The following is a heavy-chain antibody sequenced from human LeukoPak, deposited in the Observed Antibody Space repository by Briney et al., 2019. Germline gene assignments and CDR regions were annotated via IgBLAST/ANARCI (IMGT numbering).Heavy chain of an antibody. CDR2: ISRDGSNT. V-gene: IGHV3-74*01. CDR3: AREWDLPGAYYMDV. Sequence: GGSLRLSCAASGFTISPYWMHWVRQTPGKGLVWVSRISRDGSNTVYADSVKGRFTISRDNANKTPYLQMNSLRGDDTAVYYCAREWDLPGAYYMDVWGKGTTVTVSS. CDR1: GFTISPYW. J-gene: IGHJ6*03. D-gene: IGHD1-26*01.